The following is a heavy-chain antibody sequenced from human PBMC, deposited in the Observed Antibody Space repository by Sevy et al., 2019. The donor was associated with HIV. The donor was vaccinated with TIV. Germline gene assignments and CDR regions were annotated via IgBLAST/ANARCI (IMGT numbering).Heavy chain of an antibody. CDR3: ARDTFLEWSVDL. J-gene: IGHJ5*02. Sequence: GGSLRLSCAASGFTFNTYAMHWVRQAPGKGLGWVAVISYDANNKYYADSVKGRFTISRDNSKNTLYLQMNSLRGEDTAVYYCARDTFLEWSVDLRGQGTLVTVSS. D-gene: IGHD3-3*02. CDR2: ISYDANNK. CDR1: GFTFNTYA. V-gene: IGHV3-30-3*01.